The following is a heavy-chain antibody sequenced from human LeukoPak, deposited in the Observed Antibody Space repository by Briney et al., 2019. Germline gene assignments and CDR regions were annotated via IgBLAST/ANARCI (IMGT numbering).Heavy chain of an antibody. CDR3: TADVLYYDSSGYPFDY. D-gene: IGHD3-22*01. J-gene: IGHJ4*02. CDR2: IKSKTDGGTT. CDR1: GFTFSNAW. V-gene: IGHV3-15*01. Sequence: GGSLRLSCAASGFTFSNAWMSWVRQAPGKGLEWVGRIKSKTDGGTTDYAAPVKGRFTISRDDSKKTLYLQMNSLKMRYMAVYSTTADVLYYDSSGYPFDYWGQGTLVTVSS.